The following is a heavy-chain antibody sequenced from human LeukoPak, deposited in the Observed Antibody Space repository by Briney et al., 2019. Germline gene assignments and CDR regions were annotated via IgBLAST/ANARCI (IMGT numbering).Heavy chain of an antibody. J-gene: IGHJ4*02. D-gene: IGHD6-13*01. Sequence: GGSLRLSCAASGFTFSSYWMDWVRQAPGKGLEWVANIKEDGGAKNYVDSVKGRFTISRDNAKDSVYLQMNSPRAEDTALYYCARNRGWQQFDYWGRGTLVTVSS. CDR1: GFTFSSYW. V-gene: IGHV3-7*04. CDR2: IKEDGGAK. CDR3: ARNRGWQQFDY.